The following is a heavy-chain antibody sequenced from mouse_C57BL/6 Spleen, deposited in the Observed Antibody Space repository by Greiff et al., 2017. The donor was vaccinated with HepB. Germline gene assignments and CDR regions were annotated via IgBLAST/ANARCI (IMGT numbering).Heavy chain of an antibody. CDR2: IDPEDGET. V-gene: IGHV14-2*01. J-gene: IGHJ2*01. CDR3: AISHYYGSSYHYFDY. CDR1: GFNIKDYY. Sequence: EVKLVESGAELVKPGASVKLSCTASGFNIKDYYMHWVKQRTEQGLEWIGRIDPEDGETKYAPKFQGKATITADTSSNTAYLQLSSLTSEDTAVYYCAISHYYGSSYHYFDYWGQGTTLTVSS. D-gene: IGHD1-1*01.